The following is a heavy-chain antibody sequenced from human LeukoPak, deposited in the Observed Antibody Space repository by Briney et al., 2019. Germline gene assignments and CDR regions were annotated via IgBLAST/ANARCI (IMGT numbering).Heavy chain of an antibody. D-gene: IGHD6-6*01. CDR2: VSSSSSTI. CDR3: ASSSYDAFDI. Sequence: PGGSLRLSCAASGFTFSSYSMNWVRQAPGKGLEWVSYVSSSSSTIYYADSVKGRFTISGDNAKNSLYLQMNSLRAEDTAVYYCASSSYDAFDIWGQGTMVTVSS. V-gene: IGHV3-48*01. J-gene: IGHJ3*02. CDR1: GFTFSSYS.